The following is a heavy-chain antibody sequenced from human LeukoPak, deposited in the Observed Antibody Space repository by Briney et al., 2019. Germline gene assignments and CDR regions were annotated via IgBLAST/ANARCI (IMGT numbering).Heavy chain of an antibody. CDR1: GYSFTTYW. D-gene: IGHD6-19*01. V-gene: IGHV5-51*01. CDR3: ASSGYSSGWWDDY. CDR2: IYPGDSDT. J-gene: IGHJ4*02. Sequence: GESLKISCKTSGYSFTTYWIGWVRQMPGKGLEWMGIIYPGDSDTRYSPSFQGQVTISADKSISTAYLQWSSLKASDTAIYYCASSGYSSGWWDDYWGQGTLVTVSS.